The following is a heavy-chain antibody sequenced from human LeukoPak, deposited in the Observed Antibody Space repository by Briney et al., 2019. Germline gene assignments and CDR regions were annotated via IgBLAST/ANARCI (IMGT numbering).Heavy chain of an antibody. V-gene: IGHV3-30*18. CDR3: AKPVLLWFAPDYYFDY. D-gene: IGHD3-10*01. CDR1: GFTFSSYG. Sequence: GGSLRLSCAASGFTFSSYGMHWVRQAPGKGLEWVAVISYDGSNKYYADSVKGRFTISRDNSKNTLYLQMNSLRAEDTAVYYCAKPVLLWFAPDYYFDYWGQGTLVTVSS. J-gene: IGHJ4*02. CDR2: ISYDGSNK.